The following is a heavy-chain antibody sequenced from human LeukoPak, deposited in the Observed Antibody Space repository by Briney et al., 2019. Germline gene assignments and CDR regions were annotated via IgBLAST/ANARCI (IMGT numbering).Heavy chain of an antibody. Sequence: SETLSLTCAVSGYSISSGYYWGWIRPPPGKGLEWIGSIYHSGSTYYNPSLKSRVTISVDTSKNQFSLKLSSVTAADTAVYYCARGSTAMADFDYWGQGTLVTVSS. CDR3: ARGSTAMADFDY. CDR2: IYHSGST. V-gene: IGHV4-38-2*01. CDR1: GYSISSGYY. J-gene: IGHJ4*02. D-gene: IGHD5-18*01.